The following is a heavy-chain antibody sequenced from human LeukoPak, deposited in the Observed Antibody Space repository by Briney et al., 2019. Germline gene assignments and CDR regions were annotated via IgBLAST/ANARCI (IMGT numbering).Heavy chain of an antibody. D-gene: IGHD3-22*01. CDR2: IWYDGSNK. J-gene: IGHJ6*02. V-gene: IGHV3-33*01. Sequence: GGSLRLSCAASGFSFSDYVMHWVRQAPGKGLEWVAVIWYDGSNKYYADSVKGRFTISRDNSKNTLYLQMNSLRAEDTAVYYCARRLGYYDSKYGMDVWGQGTMVTVSS. CDR1: GFSFSDYV. CDR3: ARRLGYYDSKYGMDV.